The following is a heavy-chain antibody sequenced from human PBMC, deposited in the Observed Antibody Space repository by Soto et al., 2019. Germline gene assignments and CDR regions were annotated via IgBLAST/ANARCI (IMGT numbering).Heavy chain of an antibody. D-gene: IGHD1-1*01. CDR2: TCRYGREL. Sequence: GGSLRLSCAASGFTFSTYCMHWVRHTPGTGLVWVSRTCRYGRELYYADSVKGRFTISRDDAKNTLYLQMDGLRVEDTGIYYCVRGTTAWRGMDYWGQGALVTVSS. V-gene: IGHV3-74*01. CDR1: GFTFSTYC. J-gene: IGHJ4*02. CDR3: VRGTTAWRGMDY.